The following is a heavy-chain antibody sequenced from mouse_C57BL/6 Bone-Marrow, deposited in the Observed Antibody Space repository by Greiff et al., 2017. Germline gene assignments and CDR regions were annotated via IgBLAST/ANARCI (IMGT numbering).Heavy chain of an antibody. V-gene: IGHV1-50*01. CDR1: GYTFTSYW. CDR2: IDPSDSYT. J-gene: IGHJ4*01. D-gene: IGHD3-1*01. CDR3: ARWGYDAMDY. Sequence: QVQLQQPGAELVKPGASVKLSCKASGYTFTSYWMQWVKQRPGQGLEWIGEIDPSDSYTNYNQKFKGKATLTVDTSSRTAYMQLSSLTSEDSAVYYCARWGYDAMDYWGQGTSVTVSS.